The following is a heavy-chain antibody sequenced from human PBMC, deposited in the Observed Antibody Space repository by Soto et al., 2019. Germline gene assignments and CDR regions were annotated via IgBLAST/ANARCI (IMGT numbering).Heavy chain of an antibody. J-gene: IGHJ4*02. D-gene: IGHD5-18*01. V-gene: IGHV3-21*01. CDR1: GFTFSSYS. Sequence: GGSLRLSCAASGFTFSSYSMNWVRQAPGKGLEWVSSISSSSSYIYYADSVKGRFTISRDNAKNSLYLQMNSLRDEDTAVYYCARPRGYSYVLPDYWGQGTLVTVSS. CDR3: ARPRGYSYVLPDY. CDR2: ISSSSSYI.